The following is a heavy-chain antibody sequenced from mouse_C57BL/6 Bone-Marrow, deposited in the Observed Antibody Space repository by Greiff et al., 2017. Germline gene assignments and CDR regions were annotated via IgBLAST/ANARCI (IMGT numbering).Heavy chain of an antibody. J-gene: IGHJ2*01. V-gene: IGHV1-64*01. CDR2: IHPNSGST. CDR3: ASAYYGNCDYFDY. D-gene: IGHD2-1*01. Sequence: QVQLQQPGAELVKPGASVKLSCKASGYTFTSYWMHWVRQRPGQGLEWIGMIHPNSGSTNYNEKFKSKATLTVDKSSSTAYMQLSSLTSVYSAVYSCASAYYGNCDYFDYWGKGTTLTVSS. CDR1: GYTFTSYW.